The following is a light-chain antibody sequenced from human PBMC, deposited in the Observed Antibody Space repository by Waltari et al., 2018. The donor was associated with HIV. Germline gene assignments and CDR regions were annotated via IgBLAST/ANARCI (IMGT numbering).Light chain of an antibody. CDR2: DVT. CDR1: SSDVGGYNS. J-gene: IGLJ3*02. CDR3: CSYAGSYTFV. V-gene: IGLV2-11*01. Sequence: QSALTQPRSVSGSPGQSVAISCTGTSSDVGGYNSVSWYQQNPGKALKLMIYDVTKRPSGVPDRFSGSKSGNTASLTISGLQAEDEADYYCCSYAGSYTFVFGGGTKLTVL.